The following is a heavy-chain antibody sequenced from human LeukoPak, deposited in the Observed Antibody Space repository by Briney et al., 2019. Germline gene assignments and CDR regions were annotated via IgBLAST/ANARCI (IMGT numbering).Heavy chain of an antibody. D-gene: IGHD5-18*01. Sequence: PSETLSLTCTVSGGSISSSSYYWGWIRQPPGKGLEWIGSIYYSGSTYYNPSLKSRVTISVDTSENQFSLKLSSVTAADTAVYYCARHDTSMVGFYYYYYMDVWGKGTTVTISS. CDR2: IYYSGST. CDR1: GGSISSSSYY. CDR3: ARHDTSMVGFYYYYYMDV. J-gene: IGHJ6*03. V-gene: IGHV4-39*01.